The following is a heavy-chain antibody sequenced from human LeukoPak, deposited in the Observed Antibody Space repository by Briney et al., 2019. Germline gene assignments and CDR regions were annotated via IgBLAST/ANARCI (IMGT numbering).Heavy chain of an antibody. CDR2: IYYSGST. CDR1: GGSISSGDYY. Sequence: SQTLSLTCTVSGGSISSGDYYWSWIRQPPGKGLEWIGYIYYSGSTYYNPSLKSRVTISVDTSKNQFSLKLSSVTAADTAVYYCARVYGDYDYYYYGMDVWGQGTTVTVSS. J-gene: IGHJ6*02. V-gene: IGHV4-30-4*01. CDR3: ARVYGDYDYYYYGMDV. D-gene: IGHD4-17*01.